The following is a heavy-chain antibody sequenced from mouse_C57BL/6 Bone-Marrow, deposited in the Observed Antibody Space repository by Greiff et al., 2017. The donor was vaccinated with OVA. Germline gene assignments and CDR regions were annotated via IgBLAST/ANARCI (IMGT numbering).Heavy chain of an antibody. CDR3: ARSGKRVAFDY. CDR1: GYTFTSYW. Sequence: VQLQQPGAELVKPGASVKLSCKASGYTFTSYWVQWVKQRPGQGLEWIGEIDPSDSYTNYNQKFKGKATLTVDTSSSTAYMQLSSLTSEDSAVYYCARSGKRVAFDYWGQGTTLTVSS. V-gene: IGHV1-50*01. D-gene: IGHD1-1*01. CDR2: IDPSDSYT. J-gene: IGHJ2*01.